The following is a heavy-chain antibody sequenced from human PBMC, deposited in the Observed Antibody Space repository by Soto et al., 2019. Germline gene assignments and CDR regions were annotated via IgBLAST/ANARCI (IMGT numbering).Heavy chain of an antibody. Sequence: GGSLRLSCAASGFTFSSYGMHWVRQAPSKGLEWVAVIWYDGSNKYYADSVKGRFTISRDNSKNTLYLQMNSLRAEDTAVYYCARDPDYGMDVWGQGTTVTVS. J-gene: IGHJ6*02. CDR1: GFTFSSYG. CDR3: ARDPDYGMDV. V-gene: IGHV3-33*01. CDR2: IWYDGSNK.